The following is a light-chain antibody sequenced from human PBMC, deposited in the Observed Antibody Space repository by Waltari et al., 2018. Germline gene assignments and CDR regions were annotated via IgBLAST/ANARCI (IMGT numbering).Light chain of an antibody. CDR2: ANN. J-gene: IGLJ2*01. V-gene: IGLV1-44*01. CDR1: GPNIGTNP. CDR3: AVWDDRLKGVI. Sequence: QSVLTPPPPASGTPGQRLTIPCSGRGPNIGTNPVPLYRQLPGSAPKLLLYANNQRLSGVPDRFSGSKSGTSASLAISGLRSEDEAEYHCAVWDDRLKGVIFGGGTKLTVL.